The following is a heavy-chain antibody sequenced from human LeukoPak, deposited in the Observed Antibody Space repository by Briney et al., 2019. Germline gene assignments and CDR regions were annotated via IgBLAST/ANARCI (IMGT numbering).Heavy chain of an antibody. D-gene: IGHD5-24*01. J-gene: IGHJ6*02. V-gene: IGHV1-24*01. CDR3: ATVSAVMSTNYYYYYGMDV. CDR1: GYTLTELS. CDR2: FDPEDGET. Sequence: GASVKVSCKFSGYTLTELSMHWVRQAPGKGLEWMGGFDPEDGETIYAQKFQGRVTMTEDTSTDTAYMELSSLRSEDTTVYYCATVSAVMSTNYYYYYGMDVWGQGTTVTVSS.